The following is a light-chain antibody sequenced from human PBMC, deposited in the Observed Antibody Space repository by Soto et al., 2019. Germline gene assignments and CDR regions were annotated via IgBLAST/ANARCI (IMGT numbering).Light chain of an antibody. Sequence: EIVLTQSPATLSLSPGERATVSCRASQSVSNYLGWYQQKPGQAPRLLIYDASNRATGIPARFSGSGSGTAVTLTPRSLEPEGFAVYYCQHGGTFGQGTRLEIK. CDR3: QHGGT. CDR1: QSVSNY. J-gene: IGKJ5*01. V-gene: IGKV3-11*01. CDR2: DAS.